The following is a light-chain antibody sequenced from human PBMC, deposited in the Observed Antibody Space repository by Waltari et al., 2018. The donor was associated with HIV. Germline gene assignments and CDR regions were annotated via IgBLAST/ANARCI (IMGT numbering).Light chain of an antibody. CDR3: QKYDTYPYT. Sequence: DIQMTQSPSILSASVGDRVTITCRASQRVNTWLAWYQQKPGKVPKFLIYKASSLESWVPSRFSGNGSGTEFSLTISSLQPDDFATYYCQKYDTYPYTFGQGTKLEI. CDR1: QRVNTW. CDR2: KAS. J-gene: IGKJ2*01. V-gene: IGKV1-5*03.